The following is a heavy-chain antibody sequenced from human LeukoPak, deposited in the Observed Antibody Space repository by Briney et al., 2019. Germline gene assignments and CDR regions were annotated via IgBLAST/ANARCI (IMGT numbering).Heavy chain of an antibody. D-gene: IGHD3-22*01. CDR3: ARGGPPNYYDSSGYRNWFDP. J-gene: IGHJ5*02. CDR2: INPNSGGT. Sequence: ASVKVSCKASGYTFTGYYMHWVRQAPGQGLEWMGWINPNSGGTNYAQKFQGWVTMTRDTSISTAYMELSRLRSDDTAVYYCARGGPPNYYDSSGYRNWFDPWGQGTLVTVSS. CDR1: GYTFTGYY. V-gene: IGHV1-2*04.